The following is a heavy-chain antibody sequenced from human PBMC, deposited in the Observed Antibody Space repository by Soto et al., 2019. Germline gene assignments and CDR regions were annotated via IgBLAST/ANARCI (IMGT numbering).Heavy chain of an antibody. J-gene: IGHJ5*01. CDR2: ILWNSGGT. V-gene: IGHV3-9*01. D-gene: IGHD6-13*01. Sequence: EVQLVESGGGLVQPGRSLRLSCVASGFIFENCAMHWVRQARGQGLEWITTILWNSGGTKYADSVKGRFIISRDNDQNSLFLQMNSLRPEDTALYYYVKDVLRAAGTMDSWGQGTLVTVSS. CDR3: VKDVLRAAGTMDS. CDR1: GFIFENCA.